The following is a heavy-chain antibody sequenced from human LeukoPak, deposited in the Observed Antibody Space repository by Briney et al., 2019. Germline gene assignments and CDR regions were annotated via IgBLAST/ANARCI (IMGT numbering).Heavy chain of an antibody. V-gene: IGHV3-74*01. CDR1: GFPFSRYC. D-gene: IGHD5-18*01. J-gene: IGHJ4*02. Sequence: GGSLRLSCAASGFPFSRYCMHWVRHAPGEGLVWVSRITSDGRSTSYADSVKGRFTISRDNAKNTLYLQMNSLRAEDTAVYYCARVPAAAGYSYGYEYFDYWGQGTLVTVSS. CDR2: ITSDGRST. CDR3: ARVPAAAGYSYGYEYFDY.